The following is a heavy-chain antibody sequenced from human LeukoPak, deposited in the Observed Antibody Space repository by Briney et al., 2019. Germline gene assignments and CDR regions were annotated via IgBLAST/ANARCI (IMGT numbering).Heavy chain of an antibody. J-gene: IGHJ4*02. CDR1: GGSISSYY. Sequence: SETLSLTCTVSGGSISSYYWSWIRQPPGKGLEWIGYIYYSGSTNYNPSLKSRFTISVDMSKNQFSLKLSSVTAADTAVYYCARGAWYYDSSGFGYWGQGTLVTVSS. CDR2: IYYSGST. D-gene: IGHD3-22*01. CDR3: ARGAWYYDSSGFGY. V-gene: IGHV4-59*01.